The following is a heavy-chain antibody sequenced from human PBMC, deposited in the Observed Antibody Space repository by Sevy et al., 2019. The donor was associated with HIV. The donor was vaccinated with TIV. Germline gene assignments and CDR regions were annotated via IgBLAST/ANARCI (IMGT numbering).Heavy chain of an antibody. Sequence: ASVVSCKASGYTFTSYGISWVRQAPGQGLEWMGWISAYNGNTNYAQKLQGRVTMTTDTSTSTAYMELRSLRSDDTAVYYGARSSGIVGAPGAFDIWGQGTMVTVSS. J-gene: IGHJ3*02. V-gene: IGHV1-18*01. CDR3: ARSSGIVGAPGAFDI. CDR2: ISAYNGNT. CDR1: GYTFTSYG. D-gene: IGHD1-26*01.